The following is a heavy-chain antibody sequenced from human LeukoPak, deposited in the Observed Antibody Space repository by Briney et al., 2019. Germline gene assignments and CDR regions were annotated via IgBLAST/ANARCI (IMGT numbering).Heavy chain of an antibody. CDR1: GFSFSSYA. J-gene: IGHJ4*02. CDR2: IRGGGET. V-gene: IGHV3-23*01. CDR3: ARLYGDYVDY. D-gene: IGHD4-17*01. Sequence: GGSLRLSCAASGFSFSSYAMSWVRQAPARGPEWVSSIRGGGETFYADSVKGRFTISRDNSKNTLYLQMNSLRAEDTAVYYCARLYGDYVDYWGQGTLVTVSS.